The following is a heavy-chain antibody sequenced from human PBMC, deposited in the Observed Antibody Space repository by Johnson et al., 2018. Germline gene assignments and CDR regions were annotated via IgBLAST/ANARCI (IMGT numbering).Heavy chain of an antibody. CDR2: MNPNNDNR. Sequence: QVQLQESGAEVKRPGASVKVSCKASGYTFTTNDINWVRQASGQGLEWMGWMNPNNDNRVYAQKFQGRVCMTRDTSRNTVYMELTSRRSEDTAMYYCAAATNYYDSGVFDYWGQGTLVTVSS. D-gene: IGHD3-22*01. V-gene: IGHV1-8*01. CDR3: AAATNYYDSGVFDY. CDR1: GYTFTTND. J-gene: IGHJ4*02.